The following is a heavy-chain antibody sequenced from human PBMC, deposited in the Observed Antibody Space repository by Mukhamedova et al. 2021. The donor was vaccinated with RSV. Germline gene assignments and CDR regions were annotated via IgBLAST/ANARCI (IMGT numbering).Heavy chain of an antibody. Sequence: GLEWMGWISAYNGNTNYAQKLQGRVTMTTDTSKSTAYMELRSLRSDDTAVYYCAREGYQLLWFGELNYYYYYMDVWGQGTTVTV. CDR3: AREGYQLLWFGELNYYYYYMDV. V-gene: IGHV1-18*01. D-gene: IGHD3-10*01. CDR2: ISAYNGNT. J-gene: IGHJ6*03.